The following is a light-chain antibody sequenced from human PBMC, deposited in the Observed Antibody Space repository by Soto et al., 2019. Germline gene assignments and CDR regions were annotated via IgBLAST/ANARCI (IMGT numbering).Light chain of an antibody. CDR1: QSISTW. J-gene: IGKJ1*01. CDR2: KTS. CDR3: QQYSSYSKT. Sequence: DIQMTQSPSTLSASVGDRVTITCRASQSISTWLAWYQQKPGKAPKLLIYKTSNLESGVPSRFSGSGSGTEFTLTISSLQPDEFATYYCQQYSSYSKTFGQGTKVEIK. V-gene: IGKV1-5*03.